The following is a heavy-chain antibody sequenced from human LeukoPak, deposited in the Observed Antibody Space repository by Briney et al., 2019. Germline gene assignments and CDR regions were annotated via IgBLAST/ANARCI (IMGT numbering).Heavy chain of an antibody. CDR3: ARGLSTVTPSIDH. D-gene: IGHD2-21*02. V-gene: IGHV1-18*01. J-gene: IGHJ5*02. Sequence: ASVKVSCKASGYSFTNYDISWVRQGPGQGLEWMGWITTYSGHTKYAQNFQGRVTMTTDTSTSTTYMELRSLTSDDTAVYYCARGLSTVTPSIDHWGQGTLVTVSS. CDR2: ITTYSGHT. CDR1: GYSFTNYD.